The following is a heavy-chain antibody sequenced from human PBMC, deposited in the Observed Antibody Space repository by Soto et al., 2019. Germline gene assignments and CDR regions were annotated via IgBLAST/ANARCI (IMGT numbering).Heavy chain of an antibody. D-gene: IGHD2-8*02. CDR1: GYTFTSYD. V-gene: IGHV1-8*02. J-gene: IGHJ6*02. CDR3: ARDPGGYPLGTFTV. Sequence: VASVKVSCKASGYTFTSYDINWVRQATGQGLEYLGWMNPNSGNTGYVQKFQGRVTLTRNTSISTAYMELSSLRPEDTAVYFCARDPGGYPLGTFTVWGLGTTVTVSS. CDR2: MNPNSGNT.